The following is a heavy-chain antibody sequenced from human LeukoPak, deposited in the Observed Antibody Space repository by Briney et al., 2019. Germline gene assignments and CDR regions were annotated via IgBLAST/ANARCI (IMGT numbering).Heavy chain of an antibody. CDR3: AKDLGYCSSTSCYASYYYYGMDV. J-gene: IGHJ6*02. Sequence: GGSLRLSCAASGFTFSSYGMHWVRQAPGKGLEWVAVISYDRSNKYYADSVKGRFTISRDNSKNTLYLQMNSLRAEDTAVYYCAKDLGYCSSTSCYASYYYYGMDVWGQGTTVTVSS. V-gene: IGHV3-30*18. CDR2: ISYDRSNK. CDR1: GFTFSSYG. D-gene: IGHD2-2*01.